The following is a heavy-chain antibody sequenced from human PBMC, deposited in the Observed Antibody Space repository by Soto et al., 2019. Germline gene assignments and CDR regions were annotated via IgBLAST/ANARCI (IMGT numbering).Heavy chain of an antibody. CDR2: SYCDDDR. D-gene: IGHD7-27*01. V-gene: IGHV2-5*02. CDR3: AQRGNMHGNWDQGYFDN. J-gene: IGHJ4*02. CDR1: GFSLTTRPVG. Sequence: QITLKESGPLLVKPTQTLTLTCTFSGFSLTTRPVGVGWIRQPPGQALEFVTVSYCDDDRRSNPSLKSRVTINKDTSRNQVVLTMTDMDSIDTATYFCAQRGNMHGNWDQGYFDNRGKGILVTVSS.